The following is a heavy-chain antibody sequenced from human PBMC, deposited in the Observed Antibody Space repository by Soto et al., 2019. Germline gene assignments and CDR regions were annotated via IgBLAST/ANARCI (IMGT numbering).Heavy chain of an antibody. CDR3: ASDDEYSGNGMDV. J-gene: IGHJ6*01. CDR2: ILNDGSNR. D-gene: IGHD3-10*01. V-gene: IGHV3-33*01. CDR1: GFTFSNYG. Sequence: QVQLVESGGGVVQPGRSLTLSCAASGFTFSNYGMHWVRQAPGKGLEWVAVILNDGSNRYHADSVKDRFTISRDNSKNTLYLQMKRLTAEEMAVDYCASDDEYSGNGMDVWGQGPRVTV.